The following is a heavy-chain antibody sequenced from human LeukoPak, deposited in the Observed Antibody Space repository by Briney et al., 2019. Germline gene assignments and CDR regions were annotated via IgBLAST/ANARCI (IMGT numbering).Heavy chain of an antibody. V-gene: IGHV3-7*01. CDR1: GFTFSSYW. J-gene: IGHJ4*02. CDR3: ARDLDSGAAAHRGGFDY. D-gene: IGHD6-13*01. Sequence: GGSLRLSCAASGFTFSSYWMSWVRQAPGKGLEWVDNIKQDGSEKYYVDSVKGRFTISRDNAKNSLYLQMNSLRAEDTAVYYCARDLDSGAAAHRGGFDYWGQGTLVTVSS. CDR2: IKQDGSEK.